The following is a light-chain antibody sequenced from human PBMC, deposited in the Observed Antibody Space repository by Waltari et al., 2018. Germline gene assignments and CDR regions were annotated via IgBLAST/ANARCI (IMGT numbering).Light chain of an antibody. CDR1: QVSGGW. CDR2: SAS. Sequence: TCRASQVSGGWVAWYQQEPGKAPKLLIYSASTLQSGVPSRFSGSGSGTDFTLTISNLQPGDFATYYCQQAYSFPYTFGQGTNLEIK. J-gene: IGKJ2*01. V-gene: IGKV1D-12*01. CDR3: QQAYSFPYT.